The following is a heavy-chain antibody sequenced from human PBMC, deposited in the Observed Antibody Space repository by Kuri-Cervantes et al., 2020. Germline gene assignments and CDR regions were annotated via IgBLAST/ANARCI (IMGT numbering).Heavy chain of an antibody. D-gene: IGHD2-2*01. CDR1: GGSFSGYY. V-gene: IGHV4-34*01. Sequence: SETLSLTCAVYGGSFSGYYWSWIRQPPGKGLEWIGEINHSGSTNYNPSLKSRVTISVDTSKNQFSLKLSPVTAADTAVYYCARGLDCSSTSCYGYFDYWGQGTLVTVSS. CDR2: INHSGST. CDR3: ARGLDCSSTSCYGYFDY. J-gene: IGHJ4*02.